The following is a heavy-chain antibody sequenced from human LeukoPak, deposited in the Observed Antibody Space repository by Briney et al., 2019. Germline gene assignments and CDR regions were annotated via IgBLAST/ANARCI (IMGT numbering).Heavy chain of an antibody. CDR2: ISYDGSNK. D-gene: IGHD5-18*01. CDR3: ARDRIQLWPRYYFDY. Sequence: PGGSLRLFCAASGFTFSSYAMHWVRQAPGKGLEWVAVISYDGSNKYYADSVKGRFTISRDNSKNTLYLQMNSLRAEDTAVYYCARDRIQLWPRYYFDYWGQGTLVTVSS. V-gene: IGHV3-30-3*01. CDR1: GFTFSSYA. J-gene: IGHJ4*02.